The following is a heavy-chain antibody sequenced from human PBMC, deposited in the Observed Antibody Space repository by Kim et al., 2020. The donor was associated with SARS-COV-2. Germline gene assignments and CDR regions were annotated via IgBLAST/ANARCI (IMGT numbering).Heavy chain of an antibody. V-gene: IGHV3-30*04. CDR2: ISYDGSNK. CDR1: GFTFSSYA. Sequence: GGSLRLSCAASGFTFSSYAMHWVRQAPGKGLEWVAVISYDGSNKYYADSVKGRFTISRDNSKNTLYLQMNSLRAEDTAVYYCARGSYYDFWSGYYIAIFDYWGQGTLVTVSS. J-gene: IGHJ4*02. D-gene: IGHD3-3*01. CDR3: ARGSYYDFWSGYYIAIFDY.